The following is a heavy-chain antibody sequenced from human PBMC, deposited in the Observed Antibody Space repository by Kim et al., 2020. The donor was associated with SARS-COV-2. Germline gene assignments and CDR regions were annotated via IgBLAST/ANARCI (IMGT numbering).Heavy chain of an antibody. V-gene: IGHV3-21*01. CDR3: ARLPHGGRWFDP. Sequence: GGSLRLSCAASGLSMGSYIMHWVRQAPGKGLEWVSSINSLSSYIHYSDAVKGRFTTSRDNANNSHFLQMDSLIVEDTAVYYCARLPHGGRWFDPWGQEPLVTVSS. D-gene: IGHD3-16*01. CDR2: INSLSSYI. CDR1: GLSMGSYI. J-gene: IGHJ5*02.